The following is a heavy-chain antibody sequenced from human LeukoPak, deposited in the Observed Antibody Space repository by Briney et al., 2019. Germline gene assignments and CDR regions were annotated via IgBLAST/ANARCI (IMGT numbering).Heavy chain of an antibody. CDR3: ARRLPERYCSSTSCYDSYYYMDV. CDR2: IYTSGST. CDR1: GGSISSYY. J-gene: IGHJ6*03. V-gene: IGHV4-4*07. D-gene: IGHD2-2*01. Sequence: SETLSLTCTVSGGSISSYYWSWIRQPAGKGLEWIGRIYTSGSTNYNPSLKSRVTIPVDKSKNQFSLKLSSVTAADTAVYYCARRLPERYCSSTSCYDSYYYMDVWGKGTTVTVSS.